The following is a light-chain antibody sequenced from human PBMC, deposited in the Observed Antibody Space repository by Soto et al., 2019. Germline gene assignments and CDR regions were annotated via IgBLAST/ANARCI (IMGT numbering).Light chain of an antibody. Sequence: EIVLTQSPGTLSLSPGERATLSCRASQSVSSSYLAWYQQKPGQAPRLLIYGASSRATGIPDRFSGSGSGTDFTLSISSLEPEDFAVYYCQHRSSWPRTFGRGTKVEV. CDR1: QSVSSSY. J-gene: IGKJ1*01. V-gene: IGKV3D-20*02. CDR3: QHRSSWPRT. CDR2: GAS.